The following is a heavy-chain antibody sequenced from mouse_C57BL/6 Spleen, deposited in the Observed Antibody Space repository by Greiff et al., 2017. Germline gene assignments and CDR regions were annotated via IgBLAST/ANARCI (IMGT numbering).Heavy chain of an antibody. D-gene: IGHD2-4*01. CDR2: ISSGGDYI. CDR3: TRGDYDLYYAMDY. J-gene: IGHJ4*01. Sequence: DVQLVESGEGLVKPGGSLKLSCAASGFTFSSYAMSWVRQTPEKRLEWVAYISSGGDYIYYADTVKGRFTISRDNARNTLYLQMSSLKSEDTAMDYCTRGDYDLYYAMDYWGQGTSVTVSS. V-gene: IGHV5-9-1*02. CDR1: GFTFSSYA.